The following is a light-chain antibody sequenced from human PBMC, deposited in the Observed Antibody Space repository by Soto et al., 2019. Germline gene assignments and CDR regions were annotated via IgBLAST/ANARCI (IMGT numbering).Light chain of an antibody. V-gene: IGKV3-20*01. CDR1: QSVSSSY. CDR2: GAS. CDR3: QQYGNSPPYT. J-gene: IGKJ2*01. Sequence: EIVLTQSPGTLSLSPGERATLSCRASQSVSSSYLAWHQQKPGQAPRLLIYGASSRATGIPDRFSGSWSGTDFTLTSSRLEPEDFAFYYCQQYGNSPPYTFGQGTKLEIK.